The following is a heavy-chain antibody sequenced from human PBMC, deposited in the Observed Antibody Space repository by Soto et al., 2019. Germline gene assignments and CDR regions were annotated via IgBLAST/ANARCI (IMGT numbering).Heavy chain of an antibody. CDR3: ARESLGGNYYYYYCMDV. V-gene: IGHV4-34*01. CDR1: GGSFSGYY. Sequence: PSETLSLTCAVYGGSFSGYYWSWIRQPPGKGLEWIGEINHSGSTNYNPSLKSRVTISVDTSKNQFSLKLSSVTAADTAVYYCARESLGGNYYYYYCMDVWGKGTTVTVS. D-gene: IGHD3-16*01. CDR2: INHSGST. J-gene: IGHJ6*03.